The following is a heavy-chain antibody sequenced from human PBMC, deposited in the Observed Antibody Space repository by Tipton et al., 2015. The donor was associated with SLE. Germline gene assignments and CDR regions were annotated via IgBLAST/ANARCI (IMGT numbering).Heavy chain of an antibody. Sequence: TLSLTCTVSGGSISSYYWSWIRQPPGKGLEWIGYIYYSGSTYYNPSLKSRVTISVDTSKNQFSLKLSSVTAADTAVYYCARASSYWDYGEGDWYFDLWGRGTLVTVSS. D-gene: IGHD4-17*01. CDR3: ARASSYWDYGEGDWYFDL. J-gene: IGHJ2*01. CDR2: IYYSGST. CDR1: GGSISSYY. V-gene: IGHV4-59*12.